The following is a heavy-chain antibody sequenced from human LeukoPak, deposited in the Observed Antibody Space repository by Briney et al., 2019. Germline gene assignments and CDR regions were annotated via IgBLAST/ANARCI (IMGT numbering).Heavy chain of an antibody. J-gene: IGHJ6*03. Sequence: SETLSLTCTVSGGSISSYYWSWIRQPPGKGLEWIGYIYTSGSTNYNLSLKSRVTISVDTSKNQFSLKLSSVTAADTAVYYCARRAVPRDNYYYYYMDVWGKGTTVTVSS. CDR1: GGSISSYY. V-gene: IGHV4-4*09. D-gene: IGHD5-24*01. CDR2: IYTSGST. CDR3: ARRAVPRDNYYYYYMDV.